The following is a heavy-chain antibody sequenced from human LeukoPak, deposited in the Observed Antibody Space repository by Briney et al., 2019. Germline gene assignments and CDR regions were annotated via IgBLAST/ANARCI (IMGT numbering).Heavy chain of an antibody. V-gene: IGHV1-69*01. CDR1: GGTFSSYA. J-gene: IGHJ6*04. Sequence: SVKVSCKASGGTFSSYAISWVRQAPGQGLEWMGGIIPIFGTANYAQKFQGRVTITADESTSTAYMELSSLRSEDTAVYYCASPITMVRGPTPLYYGMDVWGNGTTVTVSS. D-gene: IGHD3-10*01. CDR3: ASPITMVRGPTPLYYGMDV. CDR2: IIPIFGTA.